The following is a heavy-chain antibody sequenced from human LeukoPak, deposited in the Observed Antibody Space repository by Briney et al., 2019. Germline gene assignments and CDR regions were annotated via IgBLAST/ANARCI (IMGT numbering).Heavy chain of an antibody. D-gene: IGHD3-16*01. CDR1: GYSSTSYW. Sequence: GESLKISCKGSGYSSTSYWTGWVRQLLGKGLEWMGIIYPGDSDTRYSPSFQGQVTISAEKSISTAYLQWSSLKASDTAMYYCAREDGGALRTWGQGTLVTVSS. V-gene: IGHV5-51*01. CDR2: IYPGDSDT. CDR3: AREDGGALRT. J-gene: IGHJ5*02.